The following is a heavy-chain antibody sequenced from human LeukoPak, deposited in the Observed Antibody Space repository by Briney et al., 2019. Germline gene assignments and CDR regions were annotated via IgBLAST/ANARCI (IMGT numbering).Heavy chain of an antibody. D-gene: IGHD3-10*01. Sequence: GGSLRLSCAASGFTFSSYSMNWVRQAPGKGLEWVSYISSSSSTIYYADSVKGRFTISRDNSKNTLYLQMNSLRAEDTAVYYCARERARITMVRGVIIKASGAFDIWGQGTMVTVSS. J-gene: IGHJ3*02. CDR3: ARERARITMVRGVIIKASGAFDI. CDR1: GFTFSSYS. CDR2: ISSSSSTI. V-gene: IGHV3-48*01.